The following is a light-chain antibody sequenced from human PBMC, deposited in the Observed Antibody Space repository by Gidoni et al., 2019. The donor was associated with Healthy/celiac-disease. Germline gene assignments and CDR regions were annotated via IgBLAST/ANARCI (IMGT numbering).Light chain of an antibody. CDR3: CSYAGSSTFV. V-gene: IGLV2-23*01. CDR1: SIDVGSYNL. J-gene: IGLJ1*01. Sequence: QSALTQPASASVSPGQSVTISCTGTSIDVGSYNLVSWYQQHPGKAPKLMIYEGSKRPSGVSNRFSGSKSGNTAYLTISGLQAEDEADYYCCSYAGSSTFVFGTGTKVTVL. CDR2: EGS.